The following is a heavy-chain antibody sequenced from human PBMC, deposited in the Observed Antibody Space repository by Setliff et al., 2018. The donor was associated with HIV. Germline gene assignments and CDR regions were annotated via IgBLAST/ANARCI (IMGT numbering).Heavy chain of an antibody. Sequence: SETLSLTCTVSGGSISSYYWSWIRQPPGKGLEWIGYIYYSGSTNYNPSLKSRVTISVETSKNQFSLNLNSVTAADTAVYYCARDPGGLYCTSASCQGGCFDPWGQGTLVTVSS. CDR2: IYYSGST. J-gene: IGHJ5*02. V-gene: IGHV4-59*01. CDR1: GGSISSYY. CDR3: ARDPGGLYCTSASCQGGCFDP. D-gene: IGHD2-2*01.